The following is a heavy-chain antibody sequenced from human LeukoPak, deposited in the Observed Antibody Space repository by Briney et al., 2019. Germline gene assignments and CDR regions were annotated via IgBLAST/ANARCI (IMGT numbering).Heavy chain of an antibody. D-gene: IGHD6-19*01. V-gene: IGHV3-23*01. CDR1: GFTFGNYV. Sequence: PGGSLRLSCAASGFTFGNYVMSWVRQAPGKGLEWVLGISGSGDSTYYADSVKGRFTISRDNSKNTLYLQMNSLRVEDTAAYYCAKVRAPSGWFNSDYWGQGTLVTVSS. CDR3: AKVRAPSGWFNSDY. J-gene: IGHJ4*02. CDR2: ISGSGDST.